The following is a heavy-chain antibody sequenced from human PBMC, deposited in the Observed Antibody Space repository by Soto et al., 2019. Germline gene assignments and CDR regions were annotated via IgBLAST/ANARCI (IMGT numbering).Heavy chain of an antibody. Sequence: SVKVSCKASCGTFTSPAISWVRQAPVQGLKWMGGIIPIFGTANYAQKFQGRVTITADEATSTVYMELSSLRSEDTAVYYCARVGFPSTEISSSWLDYWGQGTLVTSPQ. CDR1: CGTFTSPA. V-gene: IGHV1-69*01. CDR3: ARVGFPSTEISSSWLDY. D-gene: IGHD6-13*01. CDR2: IIPIFGTA. J-gene: IGHJ4*02.